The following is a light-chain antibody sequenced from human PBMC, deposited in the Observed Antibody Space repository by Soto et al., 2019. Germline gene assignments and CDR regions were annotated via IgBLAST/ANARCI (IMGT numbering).Light chain of an antibody. J-gene: IGLJ3*02. V-gene: IGLV4-60*02. CDR1: SGHSSYI. CDR2: LEGSGSY. Sequence: QPVLTQSSPASASLGSSVKLTCTLSSGHSSYIIAWHQQQPGKAPRYLMKLEGSGSYNKGSGVPGRFSGSSSGADRYLTISNLQFEDEADYYCETWDSNTWVFGGGTKLTVL. CDR3: ETWDSNTWV.